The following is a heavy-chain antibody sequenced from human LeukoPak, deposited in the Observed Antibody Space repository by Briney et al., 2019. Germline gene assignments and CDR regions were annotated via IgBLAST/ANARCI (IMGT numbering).Heavy chain of an antibody. Sequence: SSQTLSLTCAVSGGSISSGGYSWSWIRQPPGKGLEWIGYIYHSGSTYYNPSLKSRVTISVDRSKNQFSLRLSSVTAADTAVYYCARRRDTSSGAYHFDYWGQGTLVTVSS. J-gene: IGHJ4*02. CDR3: ARRRDTSSGAYHFDY. D-gene: IGHD6-13*01. CDR2: IYHSGST. V-gene: IGHV4-30-2*01. CDR1: GGSISSGGYS.